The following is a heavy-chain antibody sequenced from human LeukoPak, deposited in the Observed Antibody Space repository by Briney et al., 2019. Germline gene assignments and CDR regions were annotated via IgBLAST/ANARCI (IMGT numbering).Heavy chain of an antibody. CDR1: GGSIRSGSDY. Sequence: SQTLSLTCTVSGGSIRSGSDYWSWIRQPAGKGLEWIGRIYMSGSTNYNPSLKSRVTMSVDTSKNQFSLKLSSVTAADTAVYYCARDRGSGWSVDYWGQGTLVTVSS. V-gene: IGHV4-61*02. J-gene: IGHJ4*02. CDR3: ARDRGSGWSVDY. D-gene: IGHD6-19*01. CDR2: IYMSGST.